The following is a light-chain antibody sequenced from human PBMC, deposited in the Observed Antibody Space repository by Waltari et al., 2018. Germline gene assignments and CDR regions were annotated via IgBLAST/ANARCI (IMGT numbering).Light chain of an antibody. Sequence: EIVLTQSPGTLSLSPGERGTLSCRASQRVSRFLAWYQQKPGQAPRLLIYGACTRATGIPDRFSGSGSWTDFSLTISRLEPEDVAVYYCQKYDRLPATFGQGTKVEIK. CDR1: QRVSRF. CDR3: QKYDRLPAT. V-gene: IGKV3-20*01. CDR2: GAC. J-gene: IGKJ1*01.